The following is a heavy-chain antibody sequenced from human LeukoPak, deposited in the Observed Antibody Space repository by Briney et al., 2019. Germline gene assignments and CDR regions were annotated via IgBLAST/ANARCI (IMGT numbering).Heavy chain of an antibody. D-gene: IGHD7-27*01. V-gene: IGHV3-23*01. CDR1: GFTFSSYA. J-gene: IGHJ4*02. CDR3: AKGWGKRVAFDY. CDR2: ISGSGGST. Sequence: PGGSLRLSCAASGFTFSSYAMSWVRQAPGKGLEWVSAISGSGGSTYYADSVKGRFTISRDNSKNTLYLQVNSLRAEDTAVYYCAKGWGKRVAFDYWGQGTLVTVSS.